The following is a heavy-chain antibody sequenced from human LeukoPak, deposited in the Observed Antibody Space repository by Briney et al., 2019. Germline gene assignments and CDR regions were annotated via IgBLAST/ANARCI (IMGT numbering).Heavy chain of an antibody. CDR2: IYYSGST. J-gene: IGHJ3*02. Sequence: PSETLSLTCTVSGGSISGGGYYWSWIRQHPGKGLEWIGYIYYSGSTYYNPSLKSRVTISVDTSKNQFSLKLSSVTAADTAVYYCARGSVRLGSSPGAIDAFDIWGQGTMVTVSS. D-gene: IGHD3-10*02. CDR3: ARGSVRLGSSPGAIDAFDI. CDR1: GGSISGGGYY. V-gene: IGHV4-31*03.